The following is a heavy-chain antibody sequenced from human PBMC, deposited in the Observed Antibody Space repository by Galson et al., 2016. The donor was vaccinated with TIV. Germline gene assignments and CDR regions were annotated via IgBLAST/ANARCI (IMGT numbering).Heavy chain of an antibody. Sequence: SLRLSCAASGLTFSDYTMTWVRQAPGKGPEWVSSVSPGSSYIYYADSVKGRFTVSRDNAKNSLFLQMNSLRAEDTAMYYCASSSSYHHLVNWFDPWGQGTLLTVSS. CDR1: GLTFSDYT. J-gene: IGHJ5*02. CDR3: ASSSSYHHLVNWFDP. V-gene: IGHV3-21*01. D-gene: IGHD3-16*02. CDR2: VSPGSSYI.